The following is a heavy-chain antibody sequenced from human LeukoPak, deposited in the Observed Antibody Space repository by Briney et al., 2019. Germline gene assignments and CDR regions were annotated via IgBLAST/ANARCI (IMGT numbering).Heavy chain of an antibody. V-gene: IGHV3-23*01. D-gene: IGHD2/OR15-2a*01. Sequence: GGSLRLSCAASGFTFSSYAMSWVRQAPGKGLEWVSAISGSGGSTYYADSVKGQFAISRDNSKNTLYLQMNSLGAEDTAVYYCAKDRFLWASVGAFDIWGQGTMVTVSS. CDR1: GFTFSSYA. CDR2: ISGSGGST. J-gene: IGHJ3*02. CDR3: AKDRFLWASVGAFDI.